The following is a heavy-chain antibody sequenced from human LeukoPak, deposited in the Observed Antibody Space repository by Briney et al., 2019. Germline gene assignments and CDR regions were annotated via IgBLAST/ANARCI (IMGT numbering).Heavy chain of an antibody. Sequence: ASVTVSCKASGYTFTSYGISWVRQAPGQGLEWMGWISAYNGNTNYAQKLQGRVTMTTDTSTSTAYMELRSLRSDDTAEYYCARDPDEQQLGPSGSYNWGQGTLVTVSS. CDR2: ISAYNGNT. V-gene: IGHV1-18*01. J-gene: IGHJ4*02. CDR1: GYTFTSYG. CDR3: ARDPDEQQLGPSGSYN. D-gene: IGHD6-13*01.